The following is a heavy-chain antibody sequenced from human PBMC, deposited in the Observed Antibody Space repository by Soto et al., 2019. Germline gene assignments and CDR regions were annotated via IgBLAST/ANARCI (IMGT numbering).Heavy chain of an antibody. V-gene: IGHV1-2*02. CDR2: INPNSGGT. D-gene: IGHD6-6*01. J-gene: IGHJ3*02. Sequence: ASVKVSCKASGYTFTGYYMHWVRQAPGQGLEWMGWINPNSGGTNYAQKFQGRVTMTRDTSISTAYMELSRLRSDDTAVYYCASFPSYSSSRNDAFDIWGQGTMVTVSS. CDR3: ASFPSYSSSRNDAFDI. CDR1: GYTFTGYY.